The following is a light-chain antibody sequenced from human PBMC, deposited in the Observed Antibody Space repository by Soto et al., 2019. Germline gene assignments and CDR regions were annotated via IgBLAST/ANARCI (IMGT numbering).Light chain of an antibody. Sequence: ETVLTQSPGTLSLSPGERATLSCRASQGVNGNYLAWYQQKPGQAPRLLIYGTSSRATGIPDRFSGSGSGTDFTLTISRLEPEDFAVYYCQQCGSLPGTFGQGTKVDIK. V-gene: IGKV3-20*01. CDR2: GTS. CDR3: QQCGSLPGT. CDR1: QGVNGNY. J-gene: IGKJ1*01.